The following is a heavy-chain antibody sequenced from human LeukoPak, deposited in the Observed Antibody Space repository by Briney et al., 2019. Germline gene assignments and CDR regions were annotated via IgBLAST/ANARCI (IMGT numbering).Heavy chain of an antibody. D-gene: IGHD5-18*01. J-gene: IGHJ6*03. Sequence: ASVNVSCKTSGYTFSTFGISWVRQAPGQGLEWMGWISGRKGHTNYAQNLQDRVTLTTDTSTTTAYMELRSLRSDDTAVYYCARRGTGYSYGSGFSYYYMDVWGDGTTVTVS. CDR2: ISGRKGHT. CDR1: GYTFSTFG. CDR3: ARRGTGYSYGSGFSYYYMDV. V-gene: IGHV1-18*01.